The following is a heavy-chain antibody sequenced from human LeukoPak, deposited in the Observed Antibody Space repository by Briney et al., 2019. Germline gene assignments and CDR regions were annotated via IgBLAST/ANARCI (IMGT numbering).Heavy chain of an antibody. Sequence: SETLSLTCAVYGGSFSAHYWNWVRQPPGKGLEWIGEINHSGSNNYNPSLTSRGTISVDRYKNQYSLKLRSVTAADTAVYYCARVTVGALDYWGQGTLVTVSS. CDR2: INHSGSN. D-gene: IGHD1-26*01. J-gene: IGHJ4*02. V-gene: IGHV4-34*01. CDR3: ARVTVGALDY. CDR1: GGSFSAHY.